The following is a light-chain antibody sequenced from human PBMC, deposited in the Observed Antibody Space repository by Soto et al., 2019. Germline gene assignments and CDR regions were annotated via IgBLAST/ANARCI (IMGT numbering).Light chain of an antibody. V-gene: IGKV1-5*01. CDR1: QSISSW. Sequence: DIQMTQSPSTLPASVGDRVTITFRASQSISSWLAWYQQKPGKAPKLLIYDASSLESGVPSRFSGSGSGTEFTLTISSLQPDDFATYYCQQYNSYLWTFGQGTKVDI. CDR3: QQYNSYLWT. J-gene: IGKJ1*01. CDR2: DAS.